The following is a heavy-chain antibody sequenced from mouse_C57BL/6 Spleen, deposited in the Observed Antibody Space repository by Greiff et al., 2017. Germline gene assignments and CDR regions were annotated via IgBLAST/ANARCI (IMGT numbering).Heavy chain of an antibody. CDR1: GFNIKDDY. J-gene: IGHJ2*01. CDR3: TTYGTTVVGYFDY. D-gene: IGHD1-1*01. CDR2: IDPENGDT. V-gene: IGHV14-4*01. Sequence: EVQLQQSGAELVRPGASVKLSCTASGFNIKDDYMHWVKQRPEQGLEWIGWIDPENGDTEYASKFQGKATITADTSSNTAYLQLSSLTSEDTAVYYCTTYGTTVVGYFDYWGQGTTLTVSS.